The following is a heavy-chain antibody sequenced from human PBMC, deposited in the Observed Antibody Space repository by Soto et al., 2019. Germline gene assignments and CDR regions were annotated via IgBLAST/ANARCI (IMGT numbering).Heavy chain of an antibody. Sequence: GASVKVSCKASGYTFTSYGISWVRQAPGQGLEWMGWISAYNGNTNFAQKLQGRVTLTTDISTSTAYMELRSLRSDDSAVYYCARAQLDFRDWFDPWGQGTLVTVSS. D-gene: IGHD3-10*01. CDR2: ISAYNGNT. V-gene: IGHV1-18*01. CDR3: ARAQLDFRDWFDP. J-gene: IGHJ5*02. CDR1: GYTFTSYG.